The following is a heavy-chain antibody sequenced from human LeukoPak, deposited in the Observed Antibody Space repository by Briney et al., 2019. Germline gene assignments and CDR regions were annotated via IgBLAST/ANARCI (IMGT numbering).Heavy chain of an antibody. Sequence: ASVKVSCKASGYTFTSYGISWVRQAPGQGLEWMGWISAYNGNTNYAQKLQGRVTMTTDTSTSTAYMELRGLRSDDTAVYYCARVLHYYDSSGYDFDYWGQGTLVTVSS. D-gene: IGHD3-22*01. CDR2: ISAYNGNT. J-gene: IGHJ4*02. V-gene: IGHV1-18*01. CDR3: ARVLHYYDSSGYDFDY. CDR1: GYTFTSYG.